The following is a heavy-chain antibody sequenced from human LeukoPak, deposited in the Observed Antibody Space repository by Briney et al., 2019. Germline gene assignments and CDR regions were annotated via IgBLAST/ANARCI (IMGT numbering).Heavy chain of an antibody. J-gene: IGHJ3*02. Sequence: SETLSLTCTVSGGSISSYYWSWIRQPPGKGLEWIGYVYYSGSTNYNPSLKSRVTISVDTSKNQFSLKLSSVTAADTAVYYCARQYCSSTSCYRPNDAFDIWGQGTMVTVSS. V-gene: IGHV4-59*08. CDR1: GGSISSYY. D-gene: IGHD2-2*02. CDR2: VYYSGST. CDR3: ARQYCSSTSCYRPNDAFDI.